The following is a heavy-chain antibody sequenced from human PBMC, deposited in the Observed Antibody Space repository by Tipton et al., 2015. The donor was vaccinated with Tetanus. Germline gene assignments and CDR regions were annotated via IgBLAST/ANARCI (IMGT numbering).Heavy chain of an antibody. Sequence: SLRLSCAASGFAFSSYSMNWVRQAPGKGLEWVSSISPRATYRYYADSVKGRFTISRDDAKNSLFLQMNSLRVEDTAVYYCARVGQTLGDGDWPIDYWGQGTLVTVSS. V-gene: IGHV3-21*01. CDR1: GFAFSSYS. CDR2: ISPRATYR. D-gene: IGHD4-17*01. CDR3: ARVGQTLGDGDWPIDY. J-gene: IGHJ4*02.